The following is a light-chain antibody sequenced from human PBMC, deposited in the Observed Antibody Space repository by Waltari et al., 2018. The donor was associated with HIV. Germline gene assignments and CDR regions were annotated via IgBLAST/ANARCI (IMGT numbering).Light chain of an antibody. CDR1: QSLLHSNGYNY. V-gene: IGKV2-28*01. CDR3: MQVLQAPLT. Sequence: DIVLTQSPLSLPVTPGESASISCQSSQSLLHSNGYNYLDWYLQKPGQSPQLLIYLGSDRASGVPDRFSGSGSGTYFTLKISRVEPEDVGVYYCMQVLQAPLTFGGGTQLEI. J-gene: IGKJ4*02. CDR2: LGS.